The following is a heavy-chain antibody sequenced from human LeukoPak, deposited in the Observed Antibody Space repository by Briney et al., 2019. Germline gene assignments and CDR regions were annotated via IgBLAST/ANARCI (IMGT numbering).Heavy chain of an antibody. Sequence: GGSLRLSCAASGFTFSGYGMHWVRQAPGKGLEWVAVISYDGSNKYYADSVKGRFTISRDNSKNTLYLQMNSLRAEDTAVYYCARSGFGVLYYYGMDVWGQGTTVTVSS. J-gene: IGHJ6*02. CDR2: ISYDGSNK. V-gene: IGHV3-30*03. CDR1: GFTFSGYG. CDR3: ARSGFGVLYYYGMDV. D-gene: IGHD3-10*01.